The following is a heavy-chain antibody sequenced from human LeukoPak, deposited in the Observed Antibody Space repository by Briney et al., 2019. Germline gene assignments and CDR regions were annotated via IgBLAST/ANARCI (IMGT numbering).Heavy chain of an antibody. CDR1: GFTFSSYS. J-gene: IGHJ3*02. Sequence: GGSLRLSCAASGFTFSSYSMNWVRQAPGKGLEWVSSISSSSSYIYYADSVKGRFTISRDNAKDTLYLQMNSLTAEDTAVYYCAGDSPPDMWGQGTMVTVSS. CDR2: ISSSSSYI. V-gene: IGHV3-21*01. CDR3: AGDSPPDM.